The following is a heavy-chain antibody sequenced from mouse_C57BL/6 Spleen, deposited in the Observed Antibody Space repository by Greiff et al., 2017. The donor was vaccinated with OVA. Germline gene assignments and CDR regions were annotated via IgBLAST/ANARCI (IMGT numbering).Heavy chain of an antibody. CDR3: ARSYDYAWFAY. V-gene: IGHV1-69*01. D-gene: IGHD2-4*01. J-gene: IGHJ3*01. CDR1: GYTFTRYW. Sequence: QVQLQQPGAELVMPGASVKLSCKASGYTFTRYWMHWVKQRPGQGLEWIGEIDPSDSYTNYNQKFKGKSTLTVDKSSSTAYMQLSSLTSEDSAVYYCARSYDYAWFAYWGQGTLVTVSA. CDR2: IDPSDSYT.